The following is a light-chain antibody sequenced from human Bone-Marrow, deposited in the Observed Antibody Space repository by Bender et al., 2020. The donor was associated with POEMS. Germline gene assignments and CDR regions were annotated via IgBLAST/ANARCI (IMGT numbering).Light chain of an antibody. CDR2: KDT. V-gene: IGLV3-25*03. CDR3: QSADDFII. CDR1: TLPKQY. Sequence: SNELTQPPSVSVSPGQTARIPCSGDTLPKQYAYWYQQKPGQAPILVISKDTERPSGIPERFSGSPSGTPVPLTFIGFQAEDEADYYCQSADDFIIFGGGTRLTVL. J-gene: IGLJ2*01.